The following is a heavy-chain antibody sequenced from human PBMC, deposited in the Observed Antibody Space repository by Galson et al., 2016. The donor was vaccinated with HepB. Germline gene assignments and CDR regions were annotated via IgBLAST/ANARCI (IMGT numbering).Heavy chain of an antibody. V-gene: IGHV3-23*01. CDR3: AKPFTSGWLTAFDH. J-gene: IGHJ4*02. Sequence: SLRLSCAASGFAFSSYAVNWVRQAPEKGLEWIASVSLGGGTTHYADSVKGRFTTSRDNSKNTVFLEMSSLRVDDTAMYYCAKPFTSGWLTAFDHWGQGNLVTVSS. CDR2: VSLGGGTT. CDR1: GFAFSSYA. D-gene: IGHD6-19*01.